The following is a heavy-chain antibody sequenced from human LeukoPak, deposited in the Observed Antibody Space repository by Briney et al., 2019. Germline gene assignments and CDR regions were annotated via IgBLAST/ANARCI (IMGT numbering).Heavy chain of an antibody. Sequence: SQTLSLTCAVSGGSISSGGYSWSWIRQPPGKGLEWIGYIYHSGSTYYNPSLKSRVTISVDRSKNQFSLKLSSVTAADTAVYYCARGHCSGGSCYSSPFDYWGQGTLVTVSS. CDR3: ARGHCSGGSCYSSPFDY. D-gene: IGHD2-15*01. V-gene: IGHV4-30-2*01. CDR2: IYHSGST. CDR1: GGSISSGGYS. J-gene: IGHJ4*02.